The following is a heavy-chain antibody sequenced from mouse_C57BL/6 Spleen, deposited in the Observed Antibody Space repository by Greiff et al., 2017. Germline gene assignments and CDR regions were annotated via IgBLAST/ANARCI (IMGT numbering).Heavy chain of an antibody. CDR2: INPNYGTT. Sequence: QLQESGPELVKPGASVKISCKASGYSFTDYNMNWVKQSNGKSLEWIGVINPNYGTTSYNQKFKGKATLTVDQSSSTAYMQLNSLTSEDSAVYYVARSDYYGSSYWYFDVWGTGTTVTVSS. CDR1: GYSFTDYN. J-gene: IGHJ1*03. CDR3: ARSDYYGSSYWYFDV. D-gene: IGHD1-1*01. V-gene: IGHV1-39*01.